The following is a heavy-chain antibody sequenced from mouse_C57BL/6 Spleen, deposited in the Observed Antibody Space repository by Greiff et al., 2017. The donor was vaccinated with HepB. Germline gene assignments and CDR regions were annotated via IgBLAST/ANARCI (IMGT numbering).Heavy chain of an antibody. V-gene: IGHV5-4*03. CDR1: GFTFSSYA. D-gene: IGHD2-4*01. J-gene: IGHJ3*01. Sequence: DVKLVESGGGLVKPGGSLKLSCAASGFTFSSYAMSWVRQTPEKRLEWVATISDGGSYTYYPDNVKGRFTISRDNAKNNLYLQMSHLKSDDTAMYYCARADYDPFAYWGQGTLVTVSA. CDR2: ISDGGSYT. CDR3: ARADYDPFAY.